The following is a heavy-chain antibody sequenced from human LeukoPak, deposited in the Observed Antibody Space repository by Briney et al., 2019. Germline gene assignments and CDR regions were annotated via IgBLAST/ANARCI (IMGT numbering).Heavy chain of an antibody. CDR3: ARDLPKYSSSNLGY. V-gene: IGHV3-23*01. CDR1: GITLSNYG. CDR2: ISGSGGST. Sequence: PGGPLRLSCAVSGITLSNYGMSWVRQAPGKGLEWVAGISGSGGSTNYADSVKGRFTISRDNAKNSLYLQMNSLRAEDTAVYYCARDLPKYSSSNLGYWGQGTLVTVSS. D-gene: IGHD6-6*01. J-gene: IGHJ4*02.